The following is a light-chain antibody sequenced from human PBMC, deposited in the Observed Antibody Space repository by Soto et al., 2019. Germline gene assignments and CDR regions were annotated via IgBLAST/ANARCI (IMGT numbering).Light chain of an antibody. CDR1: SSDVGGYNY. CDR2: DVS. J-gene: IGLJ1*01. Sequence: QSVLTQPASVSGSPGQSITISCTGTSSDVGGYNYVSWYQQHPGKAPKVIVYDVSNRPSGVSDRFSGSKSGNTASLTISGLQAKDEADYYCISYTSTPSHVFGPGTKVTVL. CDR3: ISYTSTPSHV. V-gene: IGLV2-14*01.